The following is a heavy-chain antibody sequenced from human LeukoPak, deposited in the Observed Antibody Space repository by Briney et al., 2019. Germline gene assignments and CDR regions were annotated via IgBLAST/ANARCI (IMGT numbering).Heavy chain of an antibody. CDR1: GFTFSSYW. CDR3: GRRGSTSWYVY. V-gene: IGHV3-7*01. J-gene: IGHJ4*02. D-gene: IGHD6-13*01. Sequence: GGSLRLSCAASGFTFSSYWMSWVRQAPGKGLEWVASIKQDGSEKYYADSVKGRFTISRDNAKNSVYLQMNSLRAEDTAVYYCGRRGSTSWYVYWGQGTLVTVSS. CDR2: IKQDGSEK.